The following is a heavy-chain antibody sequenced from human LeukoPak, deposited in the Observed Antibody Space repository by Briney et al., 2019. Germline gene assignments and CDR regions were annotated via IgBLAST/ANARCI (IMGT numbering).Heavy chain of an antibody. Sequence: SVKVSCKSGGTFSSFAINWVRQAPGQGLEWMGRIIPMLDITNYAQKFEGRVTITADKSTTTAYMELNSLTSEDTAVYYCSRGGRVVATLDYWGQGTLVTVPP. CDR2: IIPMLDIT. D-gene: IGHD2-15*01. CDR3: SRGGRVVATLDY. V-gene: IGHV1-69*04. J-gene: IGHJ4*02. CDR1: GGTFSSFA.